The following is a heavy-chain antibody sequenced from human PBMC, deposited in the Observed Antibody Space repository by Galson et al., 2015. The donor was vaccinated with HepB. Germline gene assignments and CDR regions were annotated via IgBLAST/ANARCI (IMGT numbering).Heavy chain of an antibody. CDR1: GFTFSSYS. CDR3: ARVLHDYGDLPRRGDYYYYGMDV. CDR2: ISSSSSYI. D-gene: IGHD4-17*01. Sequence: SLRLSCAASGFTFSSYSMNWVRQAPGKGLEWVSSISSSSSYIYYADSVKGRFTISRDNAKNSLYLQMNSLRAEDTAVYYCARVLHDYGDLPRRGDYYYYGMDVWGQGTTVTVSS. J-gene: IGHJ6*02. V-gene: IGHV3-21*01.